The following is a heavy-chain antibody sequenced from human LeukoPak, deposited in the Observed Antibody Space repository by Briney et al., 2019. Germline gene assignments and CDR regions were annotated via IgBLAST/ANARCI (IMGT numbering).Heavy chain of an antibody. CDR1: GGSISSYY. V-gene: IGHV4-59*01. Sequence: SGTLSLTCTVSGGSISSYYWNWIRQPPGKGLEWIGFIYYSGSTNYNPSLKSRVTISVDTSKNQFSLKLSSVTAADTAVYYCARWSSSWYYFDYWGQGTLVTVSS. J-gene: IGHJ4*02. CDR2: IYYSGST. D-gene: IGHD6-13*01. CDR3: ARWSSSWYYFDY.